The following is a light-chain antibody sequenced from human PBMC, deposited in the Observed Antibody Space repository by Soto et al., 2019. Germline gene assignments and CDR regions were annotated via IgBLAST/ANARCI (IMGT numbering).Light chain of an antibody. CDR2: DVA. V-gene: IGLV2-14*03. Sequence: QSALTQPASVSDSPGQSITISCTGTSSDVGGSHFVSWYQQHPGKPPKLIIYDVANRPSGVSNRFSGSKSGSTASLIISRRPTEDEADYYCVSYTSSTTYVFGTGTKLTVL. CDR3: VSYTSSTTYV. CDR1: SSDVGGSHF. J-gene: IGLJ1*01.